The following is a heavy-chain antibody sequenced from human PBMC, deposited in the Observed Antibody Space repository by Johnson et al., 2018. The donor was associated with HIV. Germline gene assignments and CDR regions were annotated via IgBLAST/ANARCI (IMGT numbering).Heavy chain of an antibody. CDR2: ISGSGGST. CDR1: GFTFSSYA. Sequence: VQLVESGGGVVQPGRSLRLSCAASGFTFSSYAMSWVRQAPGKGLEWVSAISGSGGSTYYADSVKGRFTISRDNSGNTLYLQMDSLRVEDTAVYYCASTRLGAFDIWGQGTMVTVSS. D-gene: IGHD6-6*01. CDR3: ASTRLGAFDI. V-gene: IGHV3-23*04. J-gene: IGHJ3*02.